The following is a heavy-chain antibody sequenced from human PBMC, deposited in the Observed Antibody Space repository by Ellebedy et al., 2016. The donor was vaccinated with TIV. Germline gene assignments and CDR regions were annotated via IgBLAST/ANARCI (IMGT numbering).Heavy chain of an antibody. CDR1: GVSISGFH. Sequence: ESLKISCTVPGVSISGFHWTWIRQPPGKGLEWIGYIYFSGSSNYNPSLKSRVTMSVDTSKNQFSLKLSPVTAADTAVYYCVRWVGHFDFWGQGTLVTVSS. CDR2: IYFSGSS. D-gene: IGHD1-26*01. CDR3: VRWVGHFDF. J-gene: IGHJ4*02. V-gene: IGHV4-59*01.